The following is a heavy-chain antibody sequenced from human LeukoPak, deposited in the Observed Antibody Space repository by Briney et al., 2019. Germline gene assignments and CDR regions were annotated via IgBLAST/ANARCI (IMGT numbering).Heavy chain of an antibody. CDR1: GFTFSTYG. J-gene: IGHJ4*02. D-gene: IGHD6-19*01. CDR2: ISHDGSDK. V-gene: IGHV3-30*18. CDR3: AKDLSGGWSLDY. Sequence: GRSLRLSCGASGFTFSTYGMHWVRQAPGKGLEWVAVISHDGSDKHYADSVKGRFSISRDNSKNTLYLQTNSLRGEDTAVYYCAKDLSGGWSLDYRGQGTLVTVSS.